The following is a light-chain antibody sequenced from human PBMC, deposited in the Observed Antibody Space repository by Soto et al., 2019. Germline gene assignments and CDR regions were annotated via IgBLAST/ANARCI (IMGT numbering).Light chain of an antibody. CDR3: TSYTSRNTYF. Sequence: QAVVTQPASVSASPGQSITISCTGTSSDVGGYNYVSWYQQHPGKAPKLIIYEVNNRPSGVSNRFSGSKSGNTASLTISGLQPEDEADYYCTSYTSRNTYFFGSGTKVTVL. V-gene: IGLV2-14*01. J-gene: IGLJ1*01. CDR1: SSDVGGYNY. CDR2: EVN.